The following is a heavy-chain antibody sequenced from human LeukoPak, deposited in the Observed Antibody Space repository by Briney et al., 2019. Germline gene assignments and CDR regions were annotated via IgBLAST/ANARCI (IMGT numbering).Heavy chain of an antibody. CDR2: IYYSGST. CDR3: ARVGGEIGYNYWYFDL. Sequence: PSETLSLTCTVSGVSITSYYWSWVRQPPGRGLEWIGYIYYSGSTNYNPSLKSRVTISIDTSKNQFSLKLSSVTAADTAVYYCARVGGEIGYNYWYFDLWGRGTPVSVSS. CDR1: GVSITSYY. D-gene: IGHD5-24*01. V-gene: IGHV4-59*01. J-gene: IGHJ2*01.